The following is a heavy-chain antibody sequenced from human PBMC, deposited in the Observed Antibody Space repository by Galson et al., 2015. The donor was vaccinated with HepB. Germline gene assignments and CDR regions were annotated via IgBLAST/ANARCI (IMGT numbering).Heavy chain of an antibody. V-gene: IGHV5-51*01. CDR1: GYSFTSYW. CDR3: ARHQDLLRAGYYFDY. D-gene: IGHD2-15*01. CDR2: IYPGDSDT. J-gene: IGHJ4*02. Sequence: QSGAEVKKPGESLKISCKGSGYSFTSYWIGWVRQMPGKGLEWMGIIYPGDSDTRYSPSFQGQVTISADKSISTAYLQWSSLKASDTAMYYCARHQDLLRAGYYFDYWGQGTLVTVSS.